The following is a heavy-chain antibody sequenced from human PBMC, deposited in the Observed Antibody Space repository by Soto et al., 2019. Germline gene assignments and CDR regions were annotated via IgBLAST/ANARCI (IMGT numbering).Heavy chain of an antibody. Sequence: KPXETLSLTCTVAGGSISSYYWSWIRQPPGKGLEWIGYIYYSGSTNYNPSLKSRVTISVDTSKNQFSLKLSSVTAADTAVYYCARAGDYYDSSGYLPFDYWGQGTLVTVSS. CDR2: IYYSGST. J-gene: IGHJ4*02. CDR3: ARAGDYYDSSGYLPFDY. V-gene: IGHV4-59*01. CDR1: GGSISSYY. D-gene: IGHD3-22*01.